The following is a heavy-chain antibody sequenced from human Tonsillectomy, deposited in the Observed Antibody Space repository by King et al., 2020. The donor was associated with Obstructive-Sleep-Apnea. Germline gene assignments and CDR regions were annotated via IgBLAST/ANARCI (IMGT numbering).Heavy chain of an antibody. V-gene: IGHV3-43*01. CDR2: IWWYGGST. CDR1: GFTFDDYT. D-gene: IGHD2-2*01. J-gene: IGHJ4*02. CDR3: AKDYCSSTKCYVDY. Sequence: EVQLVESGGVVVQPGGSLRLSCAASGFTFDDYTIHWVRQAPGEGLEWVSLIWWYGGSTYYEDSVKGRFTISRDNSKNSLYLQMNSLRTEDTALYYCAKDYCSSTKCYVDYWGQGTLVTVSS.